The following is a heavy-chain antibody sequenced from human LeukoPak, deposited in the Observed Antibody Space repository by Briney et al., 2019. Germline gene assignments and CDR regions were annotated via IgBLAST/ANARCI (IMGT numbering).Heavy chain of an antibody. CDR3: AGPTSGQSFDI. CDR1: GFTVSSNY. CDR2: IYSGGTT. J-gene: IGHJ3*02. D-gene: IGHD6-19*01. V-gene: IGHV3-53*01. Sequence: PGGSLRLSCAASGFTVSSNYMNWVRQAPGKGLEWVSIIYSGGTTYYADSVKGRFTISRDNSKNTLYLQMNSLRVEDTAVYYCAGPTSGQSFDIWGQGTMVTVSS.